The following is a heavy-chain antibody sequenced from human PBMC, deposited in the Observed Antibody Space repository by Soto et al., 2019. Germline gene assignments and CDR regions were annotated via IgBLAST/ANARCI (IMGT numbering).Heavy chain of an antibody. J-gene: IGHJ6*02. D-gene: IGHD6-19*01. Sequence: QVQLQESGPGLVKPSETLSLTCGVSGDSINNGFWWTWVRQPPGKGLEWIGEKHHSGSTNYNLSLKSRVSISLDKSKKQFSLNLSSVTAADTAVYFCASGSGWWRLDVWGQGTTVTVSS. V-gene: IGHV4-4*02. CDR2: KHHSGST. CDR3: ASGSGWWRLDV. CDR1: GDSINNGFW.